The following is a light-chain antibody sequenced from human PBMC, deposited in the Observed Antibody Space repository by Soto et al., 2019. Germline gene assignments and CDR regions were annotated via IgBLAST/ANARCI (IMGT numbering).Light chain of an antibody. J-gene: IGLJ3*02. V-gene: IGLV2-8*01. Sequence: QSALTQPPSASGSPGQSVTISCTGTSSDVGGYNYVSWYQQHPGKAPKLMIYEVSKRPSGVPDRFSGSKSGTSASLAISGLQSEDEAGYYCAAWDDSLNGWVFGGGTKLTVL. CDR2: EVS. CDR1: SSDVGGYNY. CDR3: AAWDDSLNGWV.